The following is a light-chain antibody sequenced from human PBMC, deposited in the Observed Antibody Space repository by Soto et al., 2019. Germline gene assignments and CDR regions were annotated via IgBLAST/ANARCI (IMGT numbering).Light chain of an antibody. V-gene: IGKV3-20*01. J-gene: IGKJ1*01. CDR3: QQYGNSPRT. CDR1: QSVGSSY. Sequence: EIVLTQSPGTLSLSPGERATLSCRASQSVGSSYLAWYQQKPGQAPRLLIYGTSSRATGIPDRFSGSGSGSDFTLSIRRLEPEDFAVYYCQQYGNSPRTFGQGTKVEI. CDR2: GTS.